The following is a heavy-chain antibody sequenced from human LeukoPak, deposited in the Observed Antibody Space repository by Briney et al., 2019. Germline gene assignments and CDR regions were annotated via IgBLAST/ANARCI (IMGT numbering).Heavy chain of an antibody. Sequence: GGSLRLSCAASTFTFSKYWMHWVRQAPGKGLVWVSRINSDGSATSYADSVKGRFTISRDNAKNTLYLQMNSLRAEDTALYYCARDSVDISGHSRGFYYYGMDVWGQGTTVTVSS. V-gene: IGHV3-74*01. J-gene: IGHJ6*02. D-gene: IGHD5-12*01. CDR1: TFTFSKYW. CDR2: INSDGSAT. CDR3: ARDSVDISGHSRGFYYYGMDV.